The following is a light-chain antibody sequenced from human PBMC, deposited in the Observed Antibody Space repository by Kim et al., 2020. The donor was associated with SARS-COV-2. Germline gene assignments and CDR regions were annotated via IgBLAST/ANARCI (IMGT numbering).Light chain of an antibody. CDR3: AAWHDSLNGRV. CDR2: SNN. Sequence: SSRSSSNIRSKTINCSRQHPGTAPTPLIYSNNQRPSGVPDRFSCSKSGTAASLAISGLQSEDEADYYCAAWHDSLNGRVFGGGTQLTVL. CDR1: SSNIRSKT. V-gene: IGLV1-44*01. J-gene: IGLJ2*01.